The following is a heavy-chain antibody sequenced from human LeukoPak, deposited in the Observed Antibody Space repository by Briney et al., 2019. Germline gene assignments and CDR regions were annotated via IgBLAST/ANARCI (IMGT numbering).Heavy chain of an antibody. Sequence: GGSLRLSCAASGFTFDDYAMHWVRQAPGKGLEWVSLISWDGGSTYYADSVKGRFTISRDNSKNSLYLQMNGLRAEDTALYYCAKAPYGDYEGLDYWGQGTLVTVSS. CDR3: AKAPYGDYEGLDY. CDR2: ISWDGGST. J-gene: IGHJ4*02. D-gene: IGHD4-17*01. V-gene: IGHV3-43D*04. CDR1: GFTFDDYA.